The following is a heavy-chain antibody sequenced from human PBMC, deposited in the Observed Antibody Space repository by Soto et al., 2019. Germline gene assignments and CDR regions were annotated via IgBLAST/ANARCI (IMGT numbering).Heavy chain of an antibody. CDR3: PRDPDSSSSVGWFAP. Sequence: PGGSLRLSRAASGFTVSSYYMNWVGLVPEKGLEWVSVIYSSGPTFYADSVRGRFTISRDNSKTTLYLQMNSLTAEDPAVYYCPRDPDSSSSVGWFAPWGQGTLVTVSS. CDR2: IYSSGPT. D-gene: IGHD6-6*01. CDR1: GFTVSSYY. V-gene: IGHV3-53*01. J-gene: IGHJ5*02.